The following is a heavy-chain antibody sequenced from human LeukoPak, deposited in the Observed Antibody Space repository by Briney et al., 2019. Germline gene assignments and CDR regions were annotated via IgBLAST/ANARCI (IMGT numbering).Heavy chain of an antibody. V-gene: IGHV3-53*01. CDR3: ARDPYSSTWSYGMDV. D-gene: IGHD6-6*01. CDR2: IYSGGTT. J-gene: IGHJ6*02. CDR1: GFTVSSKH. Sequence: GGSLRLSCAASGFTVSSKHMSWVRQAPGKGLEWVSVIYSGGTTYYADSVKGRFTISRDNAKNSLFLQMNTLRAEDTAVYYCARDPYSSTWSYGMDVWGQGTTVTVSS.